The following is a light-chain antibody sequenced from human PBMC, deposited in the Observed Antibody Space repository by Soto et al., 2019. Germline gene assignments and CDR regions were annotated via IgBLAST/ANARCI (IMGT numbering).Light chain of an antibody. CDR1: QSVGSSY. CDR3: QQRSSWPAT. Sequence: EIVLTQSPGTLSLSPGERATLSCRASQSVGSSYLAWYQQKPGQAPRVLIFDASYRATGIPGRFSGSGSGTDFTLTISSLEHEDFAVYYCQQRSSWPATFGPGTKVDIK. V-gene: IGKV3D-20*02. J-gene: IGKJ3*01. CDR2: DAS.